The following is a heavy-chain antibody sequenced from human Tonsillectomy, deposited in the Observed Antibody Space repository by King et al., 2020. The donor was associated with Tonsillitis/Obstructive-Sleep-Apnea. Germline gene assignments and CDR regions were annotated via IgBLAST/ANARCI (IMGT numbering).Heavy chain of an antibody. CDR3: AKGEVEFHYGMDV. CDR2: ISWDGGST. V-gene: IGHV3-43*01. CDR1: RFTFDDYT. J-gene: IGHJ6*02. Sequence: VQLVESGGVVVQPGGSLRLSCAASRFTFDDYTMHWVRQAPGKGLEWVSLISWDGGSTYYADSVKGRFTISRDNSKNSLYLQMNSLRTEDTALYYCAKGEVEFHYGMDVWGQGTTVTVSS. D-gene: IGHD3-10*01.